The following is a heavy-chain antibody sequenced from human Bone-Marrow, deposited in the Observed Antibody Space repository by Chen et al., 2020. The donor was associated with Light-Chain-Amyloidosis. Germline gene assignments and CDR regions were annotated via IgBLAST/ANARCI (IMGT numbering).Heavy chain of an antibody. J-gene: IGHJ4*02. CDR2: IYPDDSDA. Sequence: EVQLEQSGPEVIKPGESLKISCKGSGYTFPNYWIGWVRQMPGKGLEWMGVIYPDDSDARYSPSFEGQVTISADKSITTAYLQWRSLKASDTAMYYCARRRDGYNFDYCGQGTLVTVSS. CDR1: GYTFPNYW. D-gene: IGHD5-12*01. CDR3: ARRRDGYNFDY. V-gene: IGHV5-51*01.